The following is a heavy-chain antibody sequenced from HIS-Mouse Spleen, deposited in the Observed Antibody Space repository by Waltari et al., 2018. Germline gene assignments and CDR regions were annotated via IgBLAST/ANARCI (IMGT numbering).Heavy chain of an antibody. V-gene: IGHV4-39*01. CDR3: VSPSEGAYCGGDCYYFDY. J-gene: IGHJ4*02. D-gene: IGHD2-21*02. Sequence: QLQLQESGPGLVKPSETLSLTCTVSGGSISSSSYYWGWIRQPPGKGLEWIGSIYYSGSTYYNPSLKSRVTISVDTSKNQFSLKLSSVTAADTAVYYCVSPSEGAYCGGDCYYFDYWGQGTLVTVSS. CDR1: GGSISSSSYY. CDR2: IYYSGST.